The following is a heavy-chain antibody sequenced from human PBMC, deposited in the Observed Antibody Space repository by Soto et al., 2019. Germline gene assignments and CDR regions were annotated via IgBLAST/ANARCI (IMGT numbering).Heavy chain of an antibody. V-gene: IGHV1-18*01. CDR3: ARGRYGDY. D-gene: IGHD1-1*01. J-gene: IGHJ4*02. CDR2: ISAHNGNT. Sequence: QIHLVQSGAEXKKPGASVKVSCKGSGYGFTTYGITWVRQAPGQGLEWMAWISAHNGNTNYAQKLQGRVTVTRDTSTSTAYMELRSLRSDDTAVYYCARGRYGDYWGQGALVTVSS. CDR1: GYGFTTYG.